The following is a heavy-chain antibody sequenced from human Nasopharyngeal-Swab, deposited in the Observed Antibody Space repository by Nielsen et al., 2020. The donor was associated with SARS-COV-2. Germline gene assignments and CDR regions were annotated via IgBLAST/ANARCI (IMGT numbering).Heavy chain of an antibody. J-gene: IGHJ4*02. V-gene: IGHV1-18*01. Sequence: ALVKVSCKASGYTFTSYGISWVRQAPGQGLEWMGWISAYNGNTNYAQKLQGRVTMTTDTSTSTAYMELRSLRSDDTAVYYCAREFSPYDSSGYSDYWGQGTLVTVSS. CDR1: GYTFTSYG. D-gene: IGHD3-22*01. CDR3: AREFSPYDSSGYSDY. CDR2: ISAYNGNT.